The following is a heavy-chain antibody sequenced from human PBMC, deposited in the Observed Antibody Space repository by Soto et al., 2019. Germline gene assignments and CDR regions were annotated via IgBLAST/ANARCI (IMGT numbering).Heavy chain of an antibody. V-gene: IGHV4-30-2*01. CDR3: AGMPYTSGLRFDP. Sequence: SSETLSLTCNMSGDSYSISTYSWSWIRQPPGKALQWIGFIYQSGVTSYNPSLASRVSISLDRSNNQCSLKLKSVTAADTAVYFCAGMPYTSGLRFDPWGPGTLVTVSS. CDR1: GDSYSISTYS. CDR2: IYQSGVT. D-gene: IGHD6-19*01. J-gene: IGHJ5*02.